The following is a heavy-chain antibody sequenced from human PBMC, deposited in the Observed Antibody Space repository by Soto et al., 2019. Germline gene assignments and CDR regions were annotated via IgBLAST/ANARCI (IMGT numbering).Heavy chain of an antibody. CDR1: GYRFTNYW. Sequence: PXYSLNVYWESSGYRFTNYWINWVLQMPGKGLEWMGRIDPTDSHPNYSPSFQGHVTVSVDRSISTAYLQWSSLKASDSAVYYCGRGGTTLPLDVWAQGTTVTVSS. CDR2: IDPTDSHP. D-gene: IGHD2-2*01. J-gene: IGHJ6*02. CDR3: GRGGTTLPLDV. V-gene: IGHV5-10-1*01.